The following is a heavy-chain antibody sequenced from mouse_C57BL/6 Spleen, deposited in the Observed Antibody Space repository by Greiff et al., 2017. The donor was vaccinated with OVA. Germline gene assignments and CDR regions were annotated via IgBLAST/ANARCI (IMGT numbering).Heavy chain of an antibody. CDR2: ISSGGSYT. Sequence: EVQLVESGGDLVKPGGSLKLSCAASGFTFSSYGMSWVRQTPDKRLEWVATISSGGSYTYYPDSVKGRFTISRDNAKNTLYLQMSSLKSEDTAMYYCARHGSSSPAWFAYWGQGTLVTVSA. D-gene: IGHD1-1*01. CDR1: GFTFSSYG. J-gene: IGHJ3*01. V-gene: IGHV5-6*01. CDR3: ARHGSSSPAWFAY.